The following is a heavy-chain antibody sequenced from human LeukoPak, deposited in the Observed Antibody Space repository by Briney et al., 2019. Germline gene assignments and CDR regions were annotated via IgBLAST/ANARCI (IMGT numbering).Heavy chain of an antibody. D-gene: IGHD1-26*01. J-gene: IGHJ4*02. V-gene: IGHV1-18*01. CDR1: GYTFTSYG. Sequence: WASVKVSCKASGYTFTSYGISWVRQAPGQGLEWMGWISAYNGNTNYAQKLQGRVTMTTDTSTSTAYMELRSLRSDDTAVYYCARGGVIVGATIPSFDYWGQGTLVTVSS. CDR2: ISAYNGNT. CDR3: ARGGVIVGATIPSFDY.